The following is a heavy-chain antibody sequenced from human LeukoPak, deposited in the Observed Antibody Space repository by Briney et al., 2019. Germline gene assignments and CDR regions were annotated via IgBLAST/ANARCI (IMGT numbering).Heavy chain of an antibody. CDR1: GYTFTGYY. CDR3: ARAMFFNSSGYYPYFEF. J-gene: IGHJ4*02. CDR2: MNPITGVT. D-gene: IGHD3-22*01. V-gene: IGHV1-2*02. Sequence: ASVKVSCKSSGYTFTGYYMHWVRQAPGQGLVWMGCMNPITGVTNYAQKFQGRVTMTGDTSISTAYMGLSGLTSDDTATYYCARAMFFNSSGYYPYFEFWGQGTLVTVSS.